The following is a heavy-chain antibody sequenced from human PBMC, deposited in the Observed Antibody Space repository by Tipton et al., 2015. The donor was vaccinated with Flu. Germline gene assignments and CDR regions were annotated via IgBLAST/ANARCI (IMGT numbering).Heavy chain of an antibody. J-gene: IGHJ4*02. Sequence: SLRLSCAASGFAFSEAWMNWVRQAPGEGLEWVGRIKSKSDGGTTDYAAPVKGRFSISRDDSKNTLYLQMNSLKTEDTAVYYCTTKTPAPNYPYWGQGTLVTVSS. V-gene: IGHV3-15*01. CDR3: TTKTPAPNYPY. CDR2: IKSKSDGGTT. CDR1: GFAFSEAW. D-gene: IGHD3-10*01.